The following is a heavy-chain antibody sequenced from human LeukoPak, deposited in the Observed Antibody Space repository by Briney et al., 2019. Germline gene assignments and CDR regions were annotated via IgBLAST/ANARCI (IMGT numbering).Heavy chain of an antibody. Sequence: ASVTVSCKASGYTFSSYGISWVRQAPGQGLEWMGWISAYNGNTNYAQKLQGRVTMTTDTSTSTAYMELRSLRSDDTAVYYCARDRAAVVTVFDSWGQGTLVTVSS. V-gene: IGHV1-18*01. CDR2: ISAYNGNT. J-gene: IGHJ4*02. D-gene: IGHD2-15*01. CDR1: GYTFSSYG. CDR3: ARDRAAVVTVFDS.